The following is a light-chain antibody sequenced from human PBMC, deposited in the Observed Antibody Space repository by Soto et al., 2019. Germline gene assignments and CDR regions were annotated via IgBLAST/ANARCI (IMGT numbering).Light chain of an antibody. CDR1: SSDVGNYNL. CDR3: CSFALRSTLI. V-gene: IGLV2-23*01. J-gene: IGLJ2*01. CDR2: EGG. Sequence: QSALTQPASVSGSPGQSITISCTGTSSDVGNYNLVSWYQQYPGKAPKLMIYEGGKRPSGVSNRFSGSKSGNTASLTISGLQAEDEADYYCCSFALRSTLIFGGGTKVTDL.